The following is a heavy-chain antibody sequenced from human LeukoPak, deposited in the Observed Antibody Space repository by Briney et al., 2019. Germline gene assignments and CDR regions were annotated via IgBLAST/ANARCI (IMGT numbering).Heavy chain of an antibody. V-gene: IGHV3-66*01. CDR3: AKRFCGSGSAARGMDY. CDR2: IYSSGAT. J-gene: IGHJ4*02. D-gene: IGHD3-10*01. CDR1: GVTVSSNY. Sequence: GGSLRLSCAASGVTVSSNYMTWVRQAPGKGLEWVSVIYSSGATFYADSVKGRFTISRDNSRNSVYLQMNSLRVDDTAVYYCAKRFCGSGSAARGMDYGDRRPLVTVSS.